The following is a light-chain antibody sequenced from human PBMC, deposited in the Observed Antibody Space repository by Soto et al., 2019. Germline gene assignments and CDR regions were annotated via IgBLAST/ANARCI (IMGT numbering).Light chain of an antibody. Sequence: DVVLTQSPLSLPVTLGQPASISCRSSQSLVSSDGNTYFNWFLQRPGQSPRRLIYKVSNRDSGVPDRFSGSGSGTDFTLTISRVEAEDVGVYYCMQGSHWPTFSQGTKLEIK. CDR1: QSLVSSDGNTY. CDR2: KVS. V-gene: IGKV2-30*01. CDR3: MQGSHWPT. J-gene: IGKJ2*01.